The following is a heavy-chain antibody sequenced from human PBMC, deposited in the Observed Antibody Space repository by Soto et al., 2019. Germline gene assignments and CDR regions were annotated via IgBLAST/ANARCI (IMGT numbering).Heavy chain of an antibody. CDR2: INHSGST. V-gene: IGHV4-34*01. CDR3: ARRLLVYCSGGSCYTRAFDI. Sequence: QVQLQQWGAGLLKPSETLSLTCAVYGGSFSGYYWSWIRQPPGKGLEWIGEINHSGSTNYNPSLKSRVTISVDTSKNQFSLKLSSVTAVDTAVYYCARRLLVYCSGGSCYTRAFDIWGQGTMVTVSS. CDR1: GGSFSGYY. D-gene: IGHD2-15*01. J-gene: IGHJ3*02.